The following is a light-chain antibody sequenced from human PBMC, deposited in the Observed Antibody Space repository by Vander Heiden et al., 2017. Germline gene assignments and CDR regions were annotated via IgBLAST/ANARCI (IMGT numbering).Light chain of an antibody. J-gene: IGKJ1*01. CDR1: HSLLPINGYIY. CDR3: MQTEQAPWT. Sequence: VMPQSPPSLPVSPGEPASFSCRSSHSLLPINGYIYLNWYLQKPGRSPQLLVYFGSNRASGVPDRFSGSGSGTELTLKISRVEAEDVGVYYCMQTEQAPWTFGQGTKVEIK. CDR2: FGS. V-gene: IGKV2-28*01.